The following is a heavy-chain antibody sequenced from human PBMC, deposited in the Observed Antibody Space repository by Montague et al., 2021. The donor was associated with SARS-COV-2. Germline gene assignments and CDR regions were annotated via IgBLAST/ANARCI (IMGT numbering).Heavy chain of an antibody. V-gene: IGHV4-61*08. Sequence: SETLSLTCNVSGGSITSGAYYWSWIRQPPGKGLEWIGYIYYSGSTNYNPSLKSRVTTLVDMSKNQFSLKLSSVTAADTAVYYCARGMGGSYLYYFDYWGQGTLVTVSS. CDR2: IYYSGST. J-gene: IGHJ4*02. CDR1: GGSITSGAYY. CDR3: ARGMGGSYLYYFDY. D-gene: IGHD1-26*01.